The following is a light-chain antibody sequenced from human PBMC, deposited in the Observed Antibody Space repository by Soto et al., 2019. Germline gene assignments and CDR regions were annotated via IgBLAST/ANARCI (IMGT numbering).Light chain of an antibody. CDR1: QSLLSSSDNRNY. CDR3: QTYFRVPLT. CDR2: WAS. J-gene: IGKJ4*01. V-gene: IGKV4-1*01. Sequence: GMTKSPDSLAMSLGERATINCKSSQSLLSSSDNRNYLAWFQQKVGQPPKLLIRWASTRESGVPDRFSASGSATDFTLTINSTQAEDVAVYYCQTYFRVPLTFGGGTKVDIK.